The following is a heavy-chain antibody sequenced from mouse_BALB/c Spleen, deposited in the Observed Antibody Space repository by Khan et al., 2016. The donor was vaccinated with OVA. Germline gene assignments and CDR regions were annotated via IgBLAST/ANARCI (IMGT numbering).Heavy chain of an antibody. CDR3: ARGNYYGYYFDY. CDR2: IRYSGVT. D-gene: IGHD1-1*01. J-gene: IGHJ2*01. V-gene: IGHV3-2*02. Sequence: EVQLQESGPGLVKPSQSLSLTCTVTGYSITSGYAWNWIRQFPGNKLEWMGYIRYSGVTSYTPSLKSRISITRDPSKNQFFLQLNSVTTEDTATYYCARGNYYGYYFDYWGQGTTLTVSS. CDR1: GYSITSGYA.